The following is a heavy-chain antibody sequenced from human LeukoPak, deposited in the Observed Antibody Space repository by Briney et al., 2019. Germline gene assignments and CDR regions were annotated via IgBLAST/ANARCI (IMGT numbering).Heavy chain of an antibody. CDR2: IHPKSGDT. CDR3: ARDGSGSGNNDLDY. J-gene: IGHJ4*02. V-gene: IGHV1-2*02. CDR1: GYTFTSYG. Sequence: ASVKVSCKASGYTFTSYGISWVRQAPGQGLEWMGWIHPKSGDTNYPPSFQGRVTMTRDTSIDTLYMELSRLISDDTAVYYCARDGSGSGNNDLDYWGQGTLLTVSS. D-gene: IGHD3-10*01.